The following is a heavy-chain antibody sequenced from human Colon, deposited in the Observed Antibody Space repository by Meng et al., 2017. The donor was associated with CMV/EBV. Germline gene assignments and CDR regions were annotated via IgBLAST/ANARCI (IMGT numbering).Heavy chain of an antibody. J-gene: IGHJ5*02. CDR3: ARASNSSLDP. CDR2: ISHDGTKK. CDR1: GFTFSAFP. V-gene: IGHV3-30*04. D-gene: IGHD4-11*01. Sequence: LSCAASGFTFSAFPIHWVRQAPGKGLEWVAIISHDGTKKYYAESVRGRFSLSRDNSQNTVNMHMNSLRGDDTAVYYCARASNSSLDPWGQGTLVTVSS.